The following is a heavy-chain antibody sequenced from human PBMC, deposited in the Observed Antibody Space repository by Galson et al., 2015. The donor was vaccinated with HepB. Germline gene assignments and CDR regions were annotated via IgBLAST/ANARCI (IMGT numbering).Heavy chain of an antibody. D-gene: IGHD1-14*01. J-gene: IGHJ4*01. CDR1: GFSLTTNGVG. CDR3: AHRRANSAYNY. Sequence: PALVNPTQTLTLTCTFSGFSLTTNGVGVGWIRQPPGKALEWLALIYWDDDRRYSPSLKNRLTITKDTSKNQVALTMTNMDPVDTATYYCAHRRANSAYNYWGNGTLVTVSS. CDR2: IYWDDDR. V-gene: IGHV2-5*02.